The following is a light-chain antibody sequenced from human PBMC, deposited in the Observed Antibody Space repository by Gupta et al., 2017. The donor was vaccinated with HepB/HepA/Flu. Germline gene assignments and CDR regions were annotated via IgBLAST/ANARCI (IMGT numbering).Light chain of an antibody. Sequence: QSVLRQPPSVSAAPGQKVTISCSGSSSNIGNNYVSWYQQVPGTAPKLLIYDSNKRPSGIPDRFSGSQSGTSATLGITGLQTGDEADYYCGSWDNSLSSVIFGGGTKLTVL. J-gene: IGLJ2*01. CDR3: GSWDNSLSSVI. CDR2: DSN. V-gene: IGLV1-51*01. CDR1: SSNIGNNY.